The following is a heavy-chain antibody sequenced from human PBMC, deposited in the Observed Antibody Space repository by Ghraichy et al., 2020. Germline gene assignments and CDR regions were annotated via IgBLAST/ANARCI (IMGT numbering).Heavy chain of an antibody. Sequence: GESLNISCKGSGYSVTSNWIGWVRQMPGKGLEWMGIIYPGDCDTRYSPSFHGQVTITADKYISTASLQWSSLKASDTAMYYCARRADCGGDCPPAFDIWGQGTMVTVSS. CDR3: ARRADCGGDCPPAFDI. D-gene: IGHD2-21*02. CDR1: GYSVTSNW. V-gene: IGHV5-51*01. J-gene: IGHJ3*02. CDR2: IYPGDCDT.